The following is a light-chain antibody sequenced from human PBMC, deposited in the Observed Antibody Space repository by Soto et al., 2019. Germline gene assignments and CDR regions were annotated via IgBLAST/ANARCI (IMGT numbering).Light chain of an antibody. J-gene: IGKJ1*01. CDR2: VAS. Sequence: DIQMTQSPSSLSASVGDRVTITCRASQSISTYLNWYQQKPGKAPKLLILVASTLASGVPSRFSGSGSGTEFTLTINSLQPDDFATYYCQQYHIYSGTFGQGTKVDI. V-gene: IGKV1-5*01. CDR1: QSISTY. CDR3: QQYHIYSGT.